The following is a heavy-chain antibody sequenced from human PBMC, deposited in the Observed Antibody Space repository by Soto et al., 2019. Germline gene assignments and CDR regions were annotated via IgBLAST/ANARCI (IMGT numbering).Heavy chain of an antibody. V-gene: IGHV5-51*04. CDR3: AASIFYYGMDV. CDR1: GYTFTNYW. J-gene: IGHJ6*02. Sequence: RKISFKGFGYTFTNYWIGWVRQMPGKGPEWMGIIYPGDSDTKYNPSFQGQVTISADKPITTTYLQWSSPKASDTAIYYCAASIFYYGMDVWGQGTTVTVSS. CDR2: IYPGDSDT.